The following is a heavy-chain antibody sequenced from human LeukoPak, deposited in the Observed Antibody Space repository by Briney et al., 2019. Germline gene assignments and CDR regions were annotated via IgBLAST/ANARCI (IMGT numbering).Heavy chain of an antibody. D-gene: IGHD6-6*01. CDR3: ASRTVAARTPGP. V-gene: IGHV3-15*07. CDR1: GFNLTNAW. CDR2: IKSNTDGGTT. Sequence: GGSLRLSCAASGFNLTNAWMNWVRQAPGKGLEWVGRIKSNTDGGTTDYAATVTGRFSISTDDSKNTLFLQMYSLKAENTAVYYCASRTVAARTPGPWGQGTLVTVSS. J-gene: IGHJ5*02.